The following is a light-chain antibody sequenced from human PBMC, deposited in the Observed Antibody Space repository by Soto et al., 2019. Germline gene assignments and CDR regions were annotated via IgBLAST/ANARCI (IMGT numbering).Light chain of an antibody. CDR3: QQTNTFPST. J-gene: IGKJ5*01. V-gene: IGKV1D-12*01. Sequence: DIQMTQFPSSVSASVGDRVSITCRASQGISIWLAWYQQKPGKAPKLLIYAASSLQGGVPSRFSGSGSGTDFSLTISSLQPEDFATYYCQQTNTFPSTFGQGTRLYI. CDR2: AAS. CDR1: QGISIW.